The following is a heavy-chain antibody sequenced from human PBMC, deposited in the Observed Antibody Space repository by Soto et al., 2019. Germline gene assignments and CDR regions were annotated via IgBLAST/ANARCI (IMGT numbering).Heavy chain of an antibody. V-gene: IGHV3-73*02. CDR1: GFTFTDSA. Sequence: EVQLVESGGGLVQPGGSLKLSCAASGFTFTDSAIHWVRQASGKGPEWVGRIRNKVNTYATAYAASVKGRFTISREDATGTTYLQMNSLKTEDTAVYYCSRRRDWTATDPLDYWGQGTLVTVSS. CDR2: IRNKVNTYAT. CDR3: SRRRDWTATDPLDY. D-gene: IGHD2-21*01. J-gene: IGHJ4*02.